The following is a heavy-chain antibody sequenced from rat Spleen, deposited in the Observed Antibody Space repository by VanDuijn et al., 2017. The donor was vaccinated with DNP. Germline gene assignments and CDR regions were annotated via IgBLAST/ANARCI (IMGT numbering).Heavy chain of an antibody. Sequence: EVHLVESGGGLVQPGRSLKLSCAASGFTFSDYNMAWVRQAPKKGLEWVATISYDGSSTYYRDSVKGRFTISRDNAKSTLYLQMDSLRSEDTATYYCARETYYGYNLYWYFDFWGPGTMVTVSS. CDR2: ISYDGSST. CDR1: GFTFSDYN. CDR3: ARETYYGYNLYWYFDF. V-gene: IGHV5-7*01. J-gene: IGHJ1*01. D-gene: IGHD1-9*01.